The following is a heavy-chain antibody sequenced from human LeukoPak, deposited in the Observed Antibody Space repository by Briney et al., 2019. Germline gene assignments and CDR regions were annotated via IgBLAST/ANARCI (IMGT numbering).Heavy chain of an antibody. Sequence: PSETLSLTCTVSGGSISSGSYYWSWIRQPAGKGLEWIGRIYTSGSTNYNPSLKSRVTISVDTSKNQFSLKLSSVTAADTAVYYCARDRGGSYGNWFDPWGQGTLVTVSS. D-gene: IGHD1-26*01. V-gene: IGHV4-61*02. CDR2: IYTSGST. CDR1: GGSISSGSYY. CDR3: ARDRGGSYGNWFDP. J-gene: IGHJ5*02.